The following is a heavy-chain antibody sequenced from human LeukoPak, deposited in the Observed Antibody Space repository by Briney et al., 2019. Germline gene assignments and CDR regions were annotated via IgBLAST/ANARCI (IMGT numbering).Heavy chain of an antibody. CDR2: INRDGRST. CDR1: GFTFSTYW. CDR3: TFSSYGDHVGVDAFDI. D-gene: IGHD4-17*01. V-gene: IGHV3-74*01. J-gene: IGHJ3*02. Sequence: PGGSLRLSCAASGFTFSTYWMHWVRQPPGKGLVWVSRINRDGRSTTYADYVKGRFTISRDNAKNTVYLQMNSLSAEDTAMYYCTFSSYGDHVGVDAFDIWGQGTMVTVSS.